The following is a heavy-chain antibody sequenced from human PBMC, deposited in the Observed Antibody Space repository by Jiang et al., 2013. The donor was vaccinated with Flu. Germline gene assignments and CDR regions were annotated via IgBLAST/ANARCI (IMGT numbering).Heavy chain of an antibody. CDR2: IYYSGST. CDR3: ASLGTAAGYRFDY. Sequence: LLKPSETLSLTCTVSGGSISSSSYYWGWIRQPPGKGLEWIGSIYYSGSTYYNPSLKSRVTISVDTSKNQFSLKLSSVTAADTAVYYCASLGTAAGYRFDYWGQGTLVIVFS. CDR1: GGSISSSSYY. D-gene: IGHD6-13*01. V-gene: IGHV4-39*01. J-gene: IGHJ4*02.